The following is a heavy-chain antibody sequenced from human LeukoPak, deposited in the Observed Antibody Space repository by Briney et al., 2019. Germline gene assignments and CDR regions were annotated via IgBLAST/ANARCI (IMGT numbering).Heavy chain of an antibody. J-gene: IGHJ4*02. D-gene: IGHD4-11*01. CDR3: ARSKGYFDY. CDR1: GDSVSSNSAA. Sequence: SQTLSLTCAISGDSVSSNSAAWDWIRQSPLRGLEWLGRTYYRSKWYNGYAVSVKSRITINPDTSKNQFSLQLNSVTPEDTAVYYCARSKGYFDYWGQGTLVTVSS. V-gene: IGHV6-1*01. CDR2: TYYRSKWYN.